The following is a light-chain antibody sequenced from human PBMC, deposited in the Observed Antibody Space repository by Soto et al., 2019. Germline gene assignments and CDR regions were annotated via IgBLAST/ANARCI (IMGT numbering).Light chain of an antibody. J-gene: IGKJ5*01. V-gene: IGKV1-5*03. Sequence: DIQMTQSPSTLSASVGDRVTITCRASQSISSWLAWDQQKPGKAPKSLIYKASSLESGVPSRFSGGGSGTEFTLTISSLQPDDFATYYCQQYNSYPITCGQGTRLEIK. CDR3: QQYNSYPIT. CDR1: QSISSW. CDR2: KAS.